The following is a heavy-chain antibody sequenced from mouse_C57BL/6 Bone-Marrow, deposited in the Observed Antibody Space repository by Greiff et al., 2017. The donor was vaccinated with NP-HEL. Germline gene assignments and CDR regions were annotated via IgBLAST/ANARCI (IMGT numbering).Heavy chain of an antibody. CDR1: GYTFTDYY. CDR2: INPYNGGT. CDR3: ARFPITTVYYFDY. Sequence: EVQLQQSGPVLVKPGASVKMSCKASGYTFTDYYMNWVKQSHGKSLEWIGVINPYNGGTSYNQKFKGKATLTVDKSSSTAYMELNSLTSEDSAVYYCARFPITTVYYFDYWGQGTTLTVSS. V-gene: IGHV1-19*01. D-gene: IGHD1-1*01. J-gene: IGHJ2*01.